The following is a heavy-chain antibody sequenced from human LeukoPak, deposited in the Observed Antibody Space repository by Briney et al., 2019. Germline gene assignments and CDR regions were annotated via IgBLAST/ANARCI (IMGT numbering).Heavy chain of an antibody. Sequence: GGSLRLSCVVSGFTFSTYAMTWVRQAPGRWLEWVSSIRGSVGGTYYADSVRGRFTISRDNSKNTLYLQMNSLRAEDTAIYYCSRDPNGDYVGAFDFQRWGQGTLVTVSS. J-gene: IGHJ1*01. CDR1: GFTFSTYA. CDR3: SRDPNGDYVGAFDFQR. CDR2: IRGSVGGT. D-gene: IGHD4-17*01. V-gene: IGHV3-23*01.